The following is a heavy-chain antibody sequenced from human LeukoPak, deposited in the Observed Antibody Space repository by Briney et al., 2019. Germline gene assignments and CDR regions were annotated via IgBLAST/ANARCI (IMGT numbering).Heavy chain of an antibody. V-gene: IGHV1-46*01. CDR2: INPSGGST. CDR1: GYTFTNYY. D-gene: IGHD5-24*01. Sequence: ASVKVSCKASGYTFTNYYIHWVRQAPGQGLEWMGIINPSGGSTSYAQKFQGRVTMTEDTSTDTAYMELSSLRSEDTAVYYCATAPIRLQLRLYYFDYWGQGTLVTVSS. CDR3: ATAPIRLQLRLYYFDY. J-gene: IGHJ4*02.